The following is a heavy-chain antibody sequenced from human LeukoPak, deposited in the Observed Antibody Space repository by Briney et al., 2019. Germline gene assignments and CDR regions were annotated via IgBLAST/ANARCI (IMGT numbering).Heavy chain of an antibody. CDR1: GFTFSSYG. J-gene: IGHJ4*02. V-gene: IGHV3-30*02. CDR3: ARGVPSGLDYFDF. Sequence: GGSLRLSCAASGFTFSSYGMHWVRQAPGKGLEWVAFIRFDGSNKYYADSVKGRFTISRDNSKNTLYLQMNSLRAEDTAVYYCARGVPSGLDYFDFWGQGTLVTVSS. CDR2: IRFDGSNK. D-gene: IGHD6-19*01.